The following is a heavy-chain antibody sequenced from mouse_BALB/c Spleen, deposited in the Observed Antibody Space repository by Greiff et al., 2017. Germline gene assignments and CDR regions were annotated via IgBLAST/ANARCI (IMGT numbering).Heavy chain of an antibody. D-gene: IGHD2-3*01. CDR2: ISSGSSTI. CDR3: ARSDGYYDYYAMDY. Sequence: EVQGVESGGGLVQPGGSRKLSCAASGFTFSSFGMHWVRQAPEKGLEWVAYISSGSSTIYYADTVKGRFTISRDNPKNTLFLQMTSLRSEDTAMYYCARSDGYYDYYAMDYWGQGTSVTVSS. CDR1: GFTFSSFG. J-gene: IGHJ4*01. V-gene: IGHV5-17*02.